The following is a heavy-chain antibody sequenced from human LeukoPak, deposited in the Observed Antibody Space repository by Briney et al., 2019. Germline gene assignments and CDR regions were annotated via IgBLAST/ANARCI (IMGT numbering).Heavy chain of an antibody. J-gene: IGHJ6*03. CDR2: IYYSGST. CDR3: ARENGYCSSTSCYNYYYYYMDV. V-gene: IGHV4-59*01. Sequence: SETLSLTCTVSGGSISSYYWSWIRQPPGKGLEWIGYIYYSGSTNYNPSLESRVTISVDTSKNQFSLKLSSVTAADTAVYYCARENGYCSSTSCYNYYYYYMDVWGKGTTVTVSS. CDR1: GGSISSYY. D-gene: IGHD2-2*03.